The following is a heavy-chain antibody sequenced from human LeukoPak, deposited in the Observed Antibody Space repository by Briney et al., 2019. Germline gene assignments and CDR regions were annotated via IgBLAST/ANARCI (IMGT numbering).Heavy chain of an antibody. Sequence: SETLSLTCAVYGGSFSGYYWRWIRQPPGKGLEWIGEINHSGSTNYNPSLKSRVTISVDTSKNQFSLKLSSVTAADTAVYYCARGLVITTVWFDPWGQGTLVTVSS. J-gene: IGHJ5*02. CDR1: GGSFSGYY. CDR2: INHSGST. D-gene: IGHD3-22*01. V-gene: IGHV4-34*01. CDR3: ARGLVITTVWFDP.